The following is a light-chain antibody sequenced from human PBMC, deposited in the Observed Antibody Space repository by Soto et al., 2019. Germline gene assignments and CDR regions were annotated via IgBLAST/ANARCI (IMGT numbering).Light chain of an antibody. CDR1: SSDVGGYNY. CDR2: EVS. J-gene: IGLJ2*01. V-gene: IGLV2-8*01. Sequence: QSALTQPPSASGSPGQSVTISCTGTSSDVGGYNYVSWYQQHPGKAPKLMIYEVSKRPSGVPDCFSGSKSGNTASLTVSGLQAEDEADYYCSSYAGSNNQGVVFGGGTKLTVL. CDR3: SSYAGSNNQGVV.